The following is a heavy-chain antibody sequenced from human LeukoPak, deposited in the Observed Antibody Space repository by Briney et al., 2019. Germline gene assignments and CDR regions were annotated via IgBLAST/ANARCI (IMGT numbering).Heavy chain of an antibody. CDR3: ARVGIAARTFDY. CDR1: GGSISSSSYY. J-gene: IGHJ4*02. D-gene: IGHD6-6*01. V-gene: IGHV4-39*07. CDR2: IYYSGST. Sequence: SETLSLTCAVYGGSISSSSYYWGWIRQPPGKGLEWIGSIYYSGSTYYNPSLKSRVTISVDTSENQFSLKLSSVTAADTAVYYCARVGIAARTFDYWGQGTLVTVSS.